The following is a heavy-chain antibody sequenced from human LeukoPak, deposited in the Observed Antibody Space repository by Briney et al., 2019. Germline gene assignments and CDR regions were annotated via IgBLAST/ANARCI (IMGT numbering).Heavy chain of an antibody. D-gene: IGHD4-23*01. CDR2: IYYSGST. CDR3: ARVIRYGGNPFDY. CDR1: AGSIRSSYYY. V-gene: IGHV4-39*01. Sequence: PSETLSLTCTVSAGSIRSSYYYWGWIRQPAGKGLEWIGSIYYSGSTYYNPSLKSRVTISVDTSKNQFSLKLSSVTAADTAVYYCARVIRYGGNPFDYWGQGTLVTVSS. J-gene: IGHJ4*02.